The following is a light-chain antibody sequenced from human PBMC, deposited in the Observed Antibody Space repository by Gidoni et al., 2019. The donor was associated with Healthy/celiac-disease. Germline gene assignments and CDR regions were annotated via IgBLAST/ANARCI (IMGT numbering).Light chain of an antibody. CDR3: CSYADSSTPYV. V-gene: IGLV2-23*02. CDR2: EVS. J-gene: IGLJ1*01. Sequence: QSALTQPASVYGSPGQSITNSCNGTSSYFGSYHLVSWSQHHPGKAPKLMIYEVSKRPSGVSNRFSVSKSGNTASLTISGLQADDEADYYCCSYADSSTPYVFGTGTKVTVL. CDR1: SSYFGSYHL.